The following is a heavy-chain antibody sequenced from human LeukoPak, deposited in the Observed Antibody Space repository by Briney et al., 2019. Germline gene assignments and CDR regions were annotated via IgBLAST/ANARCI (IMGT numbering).Heavy chain of an antibody. CDR3: ASWGLGYYFDY. CDR2: IYYSGST. J-gene: IGHJ4*02. D-gene: IGHD7-27*01. CDR1: GDSINSGGYY. V-gene: IGHV4-31*03. Sequence: PSETLSLTCTVSGDSINSGGYYWSWIRQHPGKGLEWIGYIYYSGSTYYSPSLRSRVSLSLDTSKNQVSLKLSSVTAADTAVYYCASWGLGYYFDYWGQGTLVTVSS.